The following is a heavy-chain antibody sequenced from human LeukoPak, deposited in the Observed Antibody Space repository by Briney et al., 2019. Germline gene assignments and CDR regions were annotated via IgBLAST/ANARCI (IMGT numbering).Heavy chain of an antibody. V-gene: IGHV1-2*06. J-gene: IGHJ4*02. CDR1: GYTFTGYY. CDR3: ARPLGEAGTSDRGLDY. Sequence: WASVKVSCKASGYTFTGYYMHWVRQAPGQGLEWMRRINPNSGGKNYAQKFQGRVTMTRDTSISTAYMELSRLRSDDTAVYYCARPLGEAGTSDRGLDYWGQRTLVTVSS. D-gene: IGHD6-19*01. CDR2: INPNSGGK.